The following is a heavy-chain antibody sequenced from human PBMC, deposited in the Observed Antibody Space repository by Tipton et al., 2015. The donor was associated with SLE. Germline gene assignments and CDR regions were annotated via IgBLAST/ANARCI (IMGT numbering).Heavy chain of an antibody. Sequence: GSLRLSCAASGFTFSSYAMRWVRQAPGKGLEWVANIKQDGSEKYYVDSVKGRFTISRDNAKNSLYLQMNSLRAEDTAVYYCARVRIAVADYWGQGTLVTVSS. V-gene: IGHV3-7*05. CDR3: ARVRIAVADY. CDR2: IKQDGSEK. CDR1: GFTFSSYA. D-gene: IGHD6-19*01. J-gene: IGHJ4*02.